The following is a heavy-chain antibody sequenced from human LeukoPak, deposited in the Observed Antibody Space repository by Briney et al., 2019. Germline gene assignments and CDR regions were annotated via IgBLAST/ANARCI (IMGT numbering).Heavy chain of an antibody. V-gene: IGHV1-69*01. CDR3: ARKGALWFGELFHYMDV. CDR1: GGTFSSYA. D-gene: IGHD3-10*01. CDR2: IIPIFGTA. Sequence: SVKVSCKASGGTFSSYAISWVRQAPGQGLEWMGGIIPIFGTANYAQKFGGRVTIPAHESTSTAWMELSSLRSEDTAVYYCARKGALWFGELFHYMDVWGKGTTVTVSS. J-gene: IGHJ6*03.